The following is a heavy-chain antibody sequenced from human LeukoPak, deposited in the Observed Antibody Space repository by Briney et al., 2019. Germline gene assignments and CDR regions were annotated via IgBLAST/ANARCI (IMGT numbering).Heavy chain of an antibody. CDR1: GYTFTGYY. CDR2: IKPNSGGT. V-gene: IGHV1-2*02. D-gene: IGHD3-9*01. J-gene: IGHJ4*02. CDR3: ARDYDIWTGPPLFGY. Sequence: ASVKVSCKASGYTFTGYYMSWGRQAPGQGLEWMGWIKPNSGGTNCAQKFQGRVTMTRDTSISTAYMELSRLRSDDTAVYYCARDYDIWTGPPLFGYWGQGTLVTVSS.